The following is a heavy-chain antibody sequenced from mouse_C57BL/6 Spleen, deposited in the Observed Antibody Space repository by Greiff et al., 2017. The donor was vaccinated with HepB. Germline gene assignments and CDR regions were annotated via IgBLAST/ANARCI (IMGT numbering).Heavy chain of an antibody. CDR1: GYTFTSYW. CDR2: IDPSDSYT. D-gene: IGHD2-3*01. CDR3: ARSYDGYQYYYAMDY. V-gene: IGHV1-69*01. J-gene: IGHJ4*01. Sequence: QVHVKQPGAELVMPGASVKLSCKASGYTFTSYWVHWVKQRPGQGLEWIGEIDPSDSYTNYNQKFKGKSTLTVDKSSSTAYMQLSSLTSEDSAVYYCARSYDGYQYYYAMDYWGQGTSVTVSS.